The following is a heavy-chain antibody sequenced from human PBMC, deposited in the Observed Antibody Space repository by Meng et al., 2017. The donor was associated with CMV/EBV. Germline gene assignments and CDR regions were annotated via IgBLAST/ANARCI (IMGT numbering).Heavy chain of an antibody. CDR1: GFTFSSYS. CDR2: IKHDGSEK. Sequence: GESLKISCAASGFTFSSYSMSWVRQAPGKGLEWVANIKHDGSEKYYVDSVKGRFTISRDNAKNSLYLQMNSLRAEDTAVHYCARAGVLVWFRDPVGPDYWGQGTLVTVSS. J-gene: IGHJ4*02. V-gene: IGHV3-7*01. D-gene: IGHD3-10*01. CDR3: ARAGVLVWFRDPVGPDY.